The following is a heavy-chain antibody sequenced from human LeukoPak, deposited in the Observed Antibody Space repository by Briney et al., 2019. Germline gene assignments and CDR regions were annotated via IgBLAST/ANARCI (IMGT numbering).Heavy chain of an antibody. CDR1: GFTFSSYS. V-gene: IGHV3-48*02. D-gene: IGHD3-22*01. CDR2: ITASGTAM. CDR3: ARAPPQGQDYYDSSGYKYNWFDP. J-gene: IGHJ5*02. Sequence: GGSLRLSCAASGFTFSSYSMNWVRQAPGKGLEWVSHITASGTAMFYADSVKGRFTISRDNAKNSLYLQMNSLRDEDTAVYYCARAPPQGQDYYDSSGYKYNWFDPWGQGTLVTVSS.